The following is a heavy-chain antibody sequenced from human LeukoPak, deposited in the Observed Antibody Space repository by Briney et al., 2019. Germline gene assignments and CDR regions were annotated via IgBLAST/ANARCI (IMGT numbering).Heavy chain of an antibody. CDR1: GFDFGDYT. CDR3: ARDIYDSGDFRGDF. CDR2: ISWNSGSI. Sequence: GRSLRLSCAVSGFDFGDYTMHWVRQPPGKGLEWVSLISWNSGSIKYTESVKGRFTISRDNSKNSLYLQMSSLRTEDTALYYCARDIYDSGDFRGDFWGQGTLVTVSS. J-gene: IGHJ4*02. V-gene: IGHV3-43*01. D-gene: IGHD3-22*01.